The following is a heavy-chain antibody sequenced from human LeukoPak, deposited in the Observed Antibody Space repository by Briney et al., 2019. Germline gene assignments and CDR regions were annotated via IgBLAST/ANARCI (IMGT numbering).Heavy chain of an antibody. CDR3: ARGGYCSGGSCLPRNWFDP. CDR2: NYRSGST. D-gene: IGHD2-15*01. V-gene: IGHV4-38-2*02. Sequence: SETVSLTCTVSGDSISSGYYWGWIRQPPGKGLEWIGSNYRSGSTYYNPSLKSRVTISVDTSKNQFSLKLSSVTAADTAVYYCARGGYCSGGSCLPRNWFDPWGQGTLVTVSS. CDR1: GDSISSGYY. J-gene: IGHJ5*02.